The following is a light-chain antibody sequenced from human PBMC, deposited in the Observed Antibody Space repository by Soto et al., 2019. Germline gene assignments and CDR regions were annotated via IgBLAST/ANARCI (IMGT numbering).Light chain of an antibody. CDR2: DVS. Sequence: SVLAQPASMSASPGQSITISCTGNSSDVGAYNFVSWYQQHPGKAPKLMIYDVSHRPSGVSHRFSGSKSGNTASLTISGLQAEDEADYYCGSYTTSSKYVFGTGTKATVL. CDR1: SSDVGAYNF. CDR3: GSYTTSSKYV. J-gene: IGLJ1*01. V-gene: IGLV2-14*01.